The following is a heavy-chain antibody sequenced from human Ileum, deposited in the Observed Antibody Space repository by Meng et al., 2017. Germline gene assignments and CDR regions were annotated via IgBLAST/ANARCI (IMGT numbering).Heavy chain of an antibody. V-gene: IGHV4-4*02. Sequence: QVQLQEAAPRRVGPSGPLSLTCAVSSGSISSNTYWSWVRQPPGKGLEWIGKISHSGSAYYNPSLKSRVTMSVDKSKSQFSLMLTSVTAADTAIYDCARHGGYSQDFWGQGTLVTVSS. J-gene: IGHJ4*02. D-gene: IGHD4-23*01. CDR3: ARHGGYSQDF. CDR2: ISHSGSA. CDR1: SGSISSNTY.